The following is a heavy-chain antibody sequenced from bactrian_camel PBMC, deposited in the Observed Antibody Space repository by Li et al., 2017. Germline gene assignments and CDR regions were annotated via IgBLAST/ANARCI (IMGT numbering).Heavy chain of an antibody. CDR3: AAGFLLPGVCGGGKWLGGTYMY. J-gene: IGHJ4*01. CDR2: IYREDSST. CDR1: GFTFSTYS. Sequence: HVQLVESGGGLVQPGGSLRLSCAASGFTFSTYSMSWVRQAPGKGLEWLSSIYREDSSTYYTDSVKGRFTIARDDGVNAIYLQMNSLKLEDTAVYYCAAGFLLPGVCGGGKWLGGTYMYSGQGTQVTVS. D-gene: IGHD6*01. V-gene: IGHV3-2*01.